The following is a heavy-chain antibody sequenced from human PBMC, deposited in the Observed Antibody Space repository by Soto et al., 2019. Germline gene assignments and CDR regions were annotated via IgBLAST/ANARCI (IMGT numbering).Heavy chain of an antibody. J-gene: IGHJ6*02. D-gene: IGHD1-1*01. CDR2: MNPNSGNT. CDR1: GYTFTSYD. CDR3: ASRYLWNDVFRYYYGMDV. Sequence: QVQLVQSGAEVKKPGASVKVSCKASGYTFTSYDINWVRQATGQGLEWMGWMNPNSGNTGYAQKFQGRVTMTRNTSFRSAYMQPITLSFEDSALIYFASRYLWNDVFRYYYGMDVWGQGTTVTVSS. V-gene: IGHV1-8*01.